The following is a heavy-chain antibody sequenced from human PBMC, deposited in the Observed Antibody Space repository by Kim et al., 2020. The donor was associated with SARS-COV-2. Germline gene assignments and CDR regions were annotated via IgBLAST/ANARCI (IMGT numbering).Heavy chain of an antibody. J-gene: IGHJ4*02. CDR1: GGSISSSSYY. D-gene: IGHD2-8*02. V-gene: IGHV4-39*01. CDR3: ARSRVYLVWAY. CDR2: IYYSGST. Sequence: SETLSLTCTVSGGSISSSSYYWGWIRQPPGKGLEWIGSIYYSGSTYYNPSLKSRVTISVDTSKNQFSLKLSSVTAADTAVYYCARSRVYLVWAYWGQGTLVTVSS.